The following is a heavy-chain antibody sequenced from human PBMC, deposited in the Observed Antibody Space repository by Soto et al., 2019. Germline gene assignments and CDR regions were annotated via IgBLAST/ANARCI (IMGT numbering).Heavy chain of an antibody. CDR3: AKADYSYSWAPGDY. J-gene: IGHJ4*02. CDR2: ISGSGDTA. D-gene: IGHD6-13*01. CDR1: RLTFSNYA. V-gene: IGHV3-23*01. Sequence: EVQVLESGGGLVQPGGSLRLSCVISRLTFSNYALNWVRQAPGKGLEWVSSISGSGDTAYYADSVKGRFTISRDNSKNTPDLQMNSLRVEDTALYYCAKADYSYSWAPGDYWGQGTLVTVSS.